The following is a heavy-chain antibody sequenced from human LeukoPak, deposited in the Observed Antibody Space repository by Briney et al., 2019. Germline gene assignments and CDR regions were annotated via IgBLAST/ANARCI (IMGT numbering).Heavy chain of an antibody. CDR2: IKEDGRQT. V-gene: IGHV3-7*01. D-gene: IGHD4/OR15-4a*01. Sequence: GGSLRLSCAASGFSFSSYWLMWVRQTPGKGLQWVATIKEDGRQTFYSDSVMGRFTISIDSAKNSLYLQMNSLRVEETAVYYCYGTRGHWGQGALVTVSS. J-gene: IGHJ4*02. CDR1: GFSFSSYW. CDR3: YGTRGH.